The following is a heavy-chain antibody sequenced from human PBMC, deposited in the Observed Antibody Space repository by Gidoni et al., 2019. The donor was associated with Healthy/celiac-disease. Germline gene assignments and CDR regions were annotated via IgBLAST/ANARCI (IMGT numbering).Heavy chain of an antibody. CDR1: GFAFSTYG. CDR2: TSSDGTIE. V-gene: IGHV3-30*03. CDR3: SRGGLYCNSIPCRGGPWLDP. J-gene: IGHJ5*02. Sequence: QVQLVESGGRVVQPGRSLRLSCAASGFAFSTYGMFWVRQAPGKGLEWVAITSSDGTIEDYLESVKGRFVISRDNPKRTLYLHMNSLRAEDTAMYYCSRGGLYCNSIPCRGGPWLDPWGRGTLVTVSS. D-gene: IGHD2-2*01.